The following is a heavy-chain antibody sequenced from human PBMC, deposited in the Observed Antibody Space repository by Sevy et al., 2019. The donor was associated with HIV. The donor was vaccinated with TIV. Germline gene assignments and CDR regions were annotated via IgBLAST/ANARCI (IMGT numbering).Heavy chain of an antibody. J-gene: IGHJ3*02. Sequence: GGCLRLSCAASGFTFSGYTMNWVRQAPGKGLEWVSYISSSSNTIYYADSVKGRFTISRDNAKNSLFLQMNSLRDEDTAMYYCARDDLIGNAFDIWGQGTMVTVSS. CDR3: ARDDLIGNAFDI. CDR1: GFTFSGYT. D-gene: IGHD1-20*01. CDR2: ISSSSNTI. V-gene: IGHV3-48*02.